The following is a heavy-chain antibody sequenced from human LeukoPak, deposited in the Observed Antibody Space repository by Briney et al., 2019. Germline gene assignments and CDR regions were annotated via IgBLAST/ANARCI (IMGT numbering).Heavy chain of an antibody. V-gene: IGHV3-48*04. CDR2: ISSSGSTI. D-gene: IGHD3-10*01. CDR3: ATWFGEFLSWFDP. CDR1: GFTFSSYS. Sequence: PGGSLRLSCAASGFTFSSYSMNWVRQAPGKGLEWVSYISSSGSTIYYADSVKGRFTISRDNAKNSLYLQMNSLRAEDTAVYYCATWFGEFLSWFDPWGQGTLVTVSS. J-gene: IGHJ5*02.